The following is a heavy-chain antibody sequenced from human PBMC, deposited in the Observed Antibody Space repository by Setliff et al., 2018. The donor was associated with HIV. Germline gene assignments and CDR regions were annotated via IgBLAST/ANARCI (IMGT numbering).Heavy chain of an antibody. CDR1: GFTSSSYS. V-gene: IGHV3-21*04. CDR3: AKFFGGYGDYMGFDY. J-gene: IGHJ4*02. Sequence: GGSLRLSCAASGFTSSSYSMNWVRQAPGKGLEWVSSISSSSSYIYYADSVKGRFTISRDNSKNTLYLQMNSLRAEDTAVYYCAKFFGGYGDYMGFDYWGQGTLVTVSS. CDR2: ISSSSSYI. D-gene: IGHD4-17*01.